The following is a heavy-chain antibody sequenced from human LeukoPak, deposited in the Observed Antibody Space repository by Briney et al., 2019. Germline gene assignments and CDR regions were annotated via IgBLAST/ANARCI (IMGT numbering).Heavy chain of an antibody. V-gene: IGHV4-39*07. CDR3: ARGRGLVRVNSYYYGMDV. D-gene: IGHD6-19*01. CDR2: INHSGST. J-gene: IGHJ6*02. CDR1: GGSISSSSYY. Sequence: TTSETLSLTCTVSGGSISSSSYYWSWIRQPPGKGLEWIGEINHSGSTNYNPSLKSRVTISVDTSKNQFSLKLSSVTAADTAVYYCARGRGLVRVNSYYYGMDVWGQGTTVTVSS.